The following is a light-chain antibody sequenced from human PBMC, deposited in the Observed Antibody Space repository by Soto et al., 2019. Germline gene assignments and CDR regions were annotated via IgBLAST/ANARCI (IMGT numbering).Light chain of an antibody. V-gene: IGKV1-5*01. CDR2: DAS. CDR1: QSVSGW. J-gene: IGKJ1*01. CDR3: KQYETFSGT. Sequence: DIEMIQTPSTLCASGGGTVPVTSRASQSVSGWLAWYQQKPGEAPKLLIYDASALPRGVPSRFSGSGSGTKNTLTIASLQPDDFATYYCKQYETFSGTFGPGTKVDIK.